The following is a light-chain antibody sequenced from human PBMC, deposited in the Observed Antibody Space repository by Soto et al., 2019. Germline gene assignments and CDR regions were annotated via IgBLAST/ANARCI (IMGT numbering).Light chain of an antibody. CDR3: SSYTSSSTLV. V-gene: IGLV2-14*01. CDR1: GSDVSGYNF. CDR2: EVS. J-gene: IGLJ3*02. Sequence: QSALTQPRSVSGSPGQSVTISCTGAGSDVSGYNFLSWYQQHPGKAPKLVIYEVSNRPSGVSNRFSGSKSGNTASLTISGLQAEDEADYYCSSYTSSSTLVFGGGTKLTVL.